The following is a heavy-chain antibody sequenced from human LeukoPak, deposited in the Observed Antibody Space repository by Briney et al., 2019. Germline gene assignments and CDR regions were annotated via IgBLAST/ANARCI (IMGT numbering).Heavy chain of an antibody. Sequence: ASVKVSCKASGYTFTGYYMHWGRQAPGQGLEWMGWINPNSGGTNYAQKFQGRVTMTRDTSISTAYMELSRLRSDDTAVYYCARDRVLLWFGEPDYWGQGTLVTVSS. CDR1: GYTFTGYY. D-gene: IGHD3-10*01. J-gene: IGHJ4*02. V-gene: IGHV1-2*02. CDR3: ARDRVLLWFGEPDY. CDR2: INPNSGGT.